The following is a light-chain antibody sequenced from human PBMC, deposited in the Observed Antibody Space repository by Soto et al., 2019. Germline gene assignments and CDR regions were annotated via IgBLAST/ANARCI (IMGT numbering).Light chain of an antibody. V-gene: IGKV3-11*01. Sequence: TQSPSTLSASVGDRVTITCRASQSINTWLAWYQQKPGQAPRLLIYDASNRATGIPARFSGSGSGTDFTLTISSLEPEDFAVYYCQQRSNWPPLTFGGGTKVEIK. CDR1: QSINTW. J-gene: IGKJ4*01. CDR3: QQRSNWPPLT. CDR2: DAS.